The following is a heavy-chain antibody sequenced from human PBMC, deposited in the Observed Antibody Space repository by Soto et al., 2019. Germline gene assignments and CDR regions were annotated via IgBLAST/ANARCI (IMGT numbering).Heavy chain of an antibody. CDR1: GGSISSYY. J-gene: IGHJ4*02. Sequence: QVQLQESGPGLVKPSETLSLTCTVSGGSISSYYWSWIRQPPGKGLEWIGYIYYSGSTNYNPSLXXRXXISVDTSNNQFSLKLSSVTAADTAVYYCARSDGRYWGQGTLVTVSS. V-gene: IGHV4-59*01. CDR3: ARSDGRY. CDR2: IYYSGST.